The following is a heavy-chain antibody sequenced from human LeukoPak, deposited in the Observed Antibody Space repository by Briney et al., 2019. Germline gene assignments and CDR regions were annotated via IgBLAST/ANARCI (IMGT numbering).Heavy chain of an antibody. CDR2: ISGSGGST. V-gene: IGHV3-23*01. CDR3: AKRYGSGSYHGFYYYGMDV. CDR1: GFTFSSYA. Sequence: GGSLRLSCAASGFTFSSYAMSWVRQAPGKGLEWVSAISGSGGSTYYADSVKGRFTISRDNSKNTLYLQMNSLRAEDTAVYYCAKRYGSGSYHGFYYYGMDVWGQGTTVTVSS. D-gene: IGHD3-10*01. J-gene: IGHJ6*02.